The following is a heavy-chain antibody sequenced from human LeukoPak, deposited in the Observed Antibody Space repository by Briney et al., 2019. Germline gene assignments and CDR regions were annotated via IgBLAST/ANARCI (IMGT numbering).Heavy chain of an antibody. CDR2: IYYSGST. V-gene: IGHV4-39*02. CDR1: GGSISSSSYY. D-gene: IGHD3-3*01. CDR3: AREGTYYDFWSGYYFDY. Sequence: SETLSLTCTVSGGSISSSSYYWGWIRQPPGKGLEWIGSIYYSGSTYYNPSLKSRVTISVDTSKNQFSLKLSSVTAADTAVYYCAREGTYYDFWSGYYFDYWGQGTLVTVSS. J-gene: IGHJ4*02.